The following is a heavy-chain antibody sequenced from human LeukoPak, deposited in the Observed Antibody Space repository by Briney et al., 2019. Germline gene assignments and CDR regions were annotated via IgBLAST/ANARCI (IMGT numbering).Heavy chain of an antibody. CDR2: ISGSGGST. Sequence: GGSLRLSCAASGFTFSSYAMSWVRQAPGKGLEWVSGISGSGGSTVYVDSVKGRFTISRDNFKNTVFLQLNSLRAEDTAVYYCAKDSPDYYYYYMDVWGKGTTVTISS. CDR1: GFTFSSYA. CDR3: AKDSPDYYYYYMDV. J-gene: IGHJ6*03. V-gene: IGHV3-23*01.